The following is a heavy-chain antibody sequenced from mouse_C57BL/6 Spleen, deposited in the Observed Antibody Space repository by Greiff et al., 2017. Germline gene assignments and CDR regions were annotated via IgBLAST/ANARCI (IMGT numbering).Heavy chain of an antibody. J-gene: IGHJ2*01. Sequence: EVQLQESGGGLVQPGGSLRLSCEASGFTFTDYYMSWVRQPPGKALEWLGFIRNKANGYTTEYSASVKGRFTISRDNSQSILYLQMSALRTEDSATYYCARYDPFDYWGQGTTLTVSS. CDR1: GFTFTDYY. CDR3: ARYDPFDY. CDR2: IRNKANGYTT. V-gene: IGHV7-3*01.